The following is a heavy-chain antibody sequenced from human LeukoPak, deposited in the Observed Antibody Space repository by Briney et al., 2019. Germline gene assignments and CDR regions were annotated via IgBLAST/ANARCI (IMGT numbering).Heavy chain of an antibody. V-gene: IGHV3-15*01. CDR3: TTDLGITMIRGVIVY. Sequence: GGSLRLSCAASGFTFSSYAMHWVRQAPGKGLEWVGRIKSKGDGETTDYAAPVKGRFTMSRDDSKGMLYLYMNSLKTEDTAVYYCTTDLGITMIRGVIVYWGRGTLVTVSS. D-gene: IGHD3-10*01. J-gene: IGHJ4*02. CDR2: IKSKGDGETT. CDR1: GFTFSSYA.